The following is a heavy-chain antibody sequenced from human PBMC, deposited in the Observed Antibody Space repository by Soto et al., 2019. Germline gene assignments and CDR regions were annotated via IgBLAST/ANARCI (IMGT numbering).Heavy chain of an antibody. Sequence: QVQLVQSGAEVKKPGSSMKVSCKVSGGTFRSYAINWVRQAPGQGLEWMGGITPISGTTNYAQKFQGRVKITADESTNTAYMDLSSLRSDDTAVYYCARAGTWGQGSPVTVSS. J-gene: IGHJ5*02. CDR3: ARAGT. CDR2: ITPISGTT. V-gene: IGHV1-69*01. CDR1: GGTFRSYA.